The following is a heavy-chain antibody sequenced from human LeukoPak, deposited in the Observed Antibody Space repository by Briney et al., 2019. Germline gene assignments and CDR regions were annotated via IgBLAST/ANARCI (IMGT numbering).Heavy chain of an antibody. J-gene: IGHJ4*02. CDR3: ARVGDPGYCSSTSCFSFDS. V-gene: IGHV4-59*01. D-gene: IGHD2-2*03. CDR2: IYYRGNT. Sequence: PSETLSLTCTVSGVSISSYYWSWIRQPPGKGLEWIGCIYYRGNTNYNPSLKSRVTISVDTSKNQFSLKLSSVTAADTAVYYCARVGDPGYCSSTSCFSFDSWGQGILVTVSS. CDR1: GVSISSYY.